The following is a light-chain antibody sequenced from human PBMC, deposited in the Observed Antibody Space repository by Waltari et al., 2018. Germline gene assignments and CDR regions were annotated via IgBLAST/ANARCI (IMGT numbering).Light chain of an antibody. CDR2: KDT. J-gene: IGLJ2*01. CDR3: QTADLGGDVV. Sequence: SYEVTQPPSVSVSPGQTARITCSGDSLSKQFVYWYQQKSGQAPVLVIFKDTERASGLPERFSGSTPGTIVTLTINGVQAQDEADYYCQTADLGGDVVFGGGTKLTVL. CDR1: SLSKQF. V-gene: IGLV3-25*03.